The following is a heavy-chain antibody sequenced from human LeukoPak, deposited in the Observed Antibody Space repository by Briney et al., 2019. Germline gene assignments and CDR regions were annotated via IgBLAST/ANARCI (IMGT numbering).Heavy chain of an antibody. CDR3: ARDGYYYDSSCYYGPRYGYYYYYMDV. CDR2: ISAYNGNT. V-gene: IGHV1-18*04. CDR1: GYTFTDYY. Sequence: VASVKVSCKVSGYTFTDYYMHWVRQAPGQGLEWMGWISAYNGNTNYAQKLQDRVTMTTDTSTSTAYIELRSLGSDDTAVYYCARDGYYYDSSCYYGPRYGYYYYYMDVWGKGTTVTVSS. D-gene: IGHD3-22*01. J-gene: IGHJ6*03.